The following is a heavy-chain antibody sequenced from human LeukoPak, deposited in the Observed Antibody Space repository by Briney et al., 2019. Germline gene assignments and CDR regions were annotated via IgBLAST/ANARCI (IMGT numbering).Heavy chain of an antibody. J-gene: IGHJ4*02. CDR3: ARDTFQPGLIDS. V-gene: IGHV3-48*04. D-gene: IGHD2-2*01. CDR2: INDDSSDI. CDR1: GFTFSLYA. Sequence: RSGGSLRLSCAASGFTFSLYAMNWVRQAPGKGLEWISYINDDSSDIHYAGSVRGRFTISRDDARKTLYLQLSSLRVEDTAVYHCARDTFQPGLIDSWGQGTLVTVSS.